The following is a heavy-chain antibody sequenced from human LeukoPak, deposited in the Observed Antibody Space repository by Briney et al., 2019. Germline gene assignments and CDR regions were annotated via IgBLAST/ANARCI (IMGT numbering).Heavy chain of an antibody. J-gene: IGHJ4*02. Sequence: ASVKVSCKVSGYTLTELPMHWVRQAPGKGLEWMGGFDPEDGETIYAQKFQGRVTMTGDTSTDTAYMELSSLTSDDTAVYYCATDLAMVRGVIGGDYWGQGTLVTVSS. D-gene: IGHD3-10*01. CDR2: FDPEDGET. V-gene: IGHV1-24*01. CDR3: ATDLAMVRGVIGGDY. CDR1: GYTLTELP.